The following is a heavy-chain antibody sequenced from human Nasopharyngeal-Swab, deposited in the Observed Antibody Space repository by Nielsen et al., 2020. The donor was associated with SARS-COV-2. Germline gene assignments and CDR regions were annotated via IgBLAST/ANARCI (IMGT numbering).Heavy chain of an antibody. CDR2: IYYSGST. J-gene: IGHJ6*02. Sequence: SETLSLTCTVSGGSISSGGYYWSWIRQHPGKGLEWIGYIYYSGSTYYNPSLKSRVTISVDTSKNQFSLKLSSVTAADTAVYYCARGDMVRGVIQVYYYYGMDVWGQGTTVTVSS. CDR1: GGSISSGGYY. CDR3: ARGDMVRGVIQVYYYYGMDV. D-gene: IGHD3-10*01. V-gene: IGHV4-31*03.